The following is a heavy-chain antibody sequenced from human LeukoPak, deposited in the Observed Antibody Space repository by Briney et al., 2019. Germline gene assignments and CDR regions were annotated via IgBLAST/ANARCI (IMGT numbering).Heavy chain of an antibody. CDR1: GYTFTGYY. Sequence: ASVKVSCKASGYTFTGYYMHGVRQAPGQGLEWMGRINPNSGGTDYAQKVQGRVTMTRNTSISTAYMELSRLRSDDTAVYCCATDAYYYDSSAYSTGVHYFDYWGQGTLVTVSS. V-gene: IGHV1-2*06. CDR3: ATDAYYYDSSAYSTGVHYFDY. J-gene: IGHJ4*02. CDR2: INPNSGGT. D-gene: IGHD3-22*01.